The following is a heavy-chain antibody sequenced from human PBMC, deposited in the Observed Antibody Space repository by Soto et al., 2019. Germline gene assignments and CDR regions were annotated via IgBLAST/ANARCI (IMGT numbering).Heavy chain of an antibody. V-gene: IGHV4-31*03. D-gene: IGHD6-19*01. J-gene: IGHJ4*02. Sequence: SETLSLTCTVSGGSISSGGYYWSWIRQHPGKGLEWIGYIYYSGSTYYNPSLKSRVTISVDTSKNQFSLKLSSVTAADTAVYYCARDLSSGWAFDYWGQGTLVTVSS. CDR1: GGSISSGGYY. CDR3: ARDLSSGWAFDY. CDR2: IYYSGST.